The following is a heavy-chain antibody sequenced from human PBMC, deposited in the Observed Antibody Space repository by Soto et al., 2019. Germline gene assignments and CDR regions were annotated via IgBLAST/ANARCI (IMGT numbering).Heavy chain of an antibody. CDR1: GFTFSSYA. CDR3: AKDRVVVITYFDY. D-gene: IGHD3-22*01. V-gene: IGHV3-23*01. CDR2: ISGSGGST. J-gene: IGHJ4*02. Sequence: GGSLRLSCAASGFTFSSYAMSWVRQAPGKGLEWVSAISGSGGSTYYADSVKGRFTISRDNSKNTLYLQMDSLRAEDTAVYYCAKDRVVVITYFDYRGQGSLVTVSS.